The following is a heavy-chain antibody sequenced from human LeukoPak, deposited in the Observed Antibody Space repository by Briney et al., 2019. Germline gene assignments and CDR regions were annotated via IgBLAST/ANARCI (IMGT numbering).Heavy chain of an antibody. CDR2: ISAYNGNT. D-gene: IGHD3-22*01. J-gene: IGHJ6*02. CDR3: ARDGYYYDSSGLYYYGMDV. V-gene: IGHV1-18*01. Sequence: ASVKVSCKASGYTFASYGISWVRQAPGQGLEWMGWISAYNGNTSYAQKLQGGVTMTTDTSTSTAYMELRSLRSDDTAVYYCARDGYYYDSSGLYYYGMDVWGQGTTVTVSS. CDR1: GYTFASYG.